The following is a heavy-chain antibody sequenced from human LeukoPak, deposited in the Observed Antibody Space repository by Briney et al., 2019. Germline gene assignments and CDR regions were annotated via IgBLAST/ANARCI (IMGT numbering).Heavy chain of an antibody. CDR1: GFTFSSNG. V-gene: IGHV3-33*01. CDR3: ARDFYDSSGYYRRLYWFSGVY. D-gene: IGHD3-22*01. Sequence: PGGSLRLSCAASGFTFSSNGMHWVRQAPGKGLEWVAVIWYDGSNKYYADSVKGRFTISRDNSKNTLYLQMNSLRAEDTAVYYCARDFYDSSGYYRRLYWFSGVYWGQGTLVTVSS. CDR2: IWYDGSNK. J-gene: IGHJ4*02.